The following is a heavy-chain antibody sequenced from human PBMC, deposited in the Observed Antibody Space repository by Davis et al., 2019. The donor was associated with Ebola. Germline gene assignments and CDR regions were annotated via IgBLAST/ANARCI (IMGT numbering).Heavy chain of an antibody. CDR1: GVTFSSYN. D-gene: IGHD3-22*01. CDR3: ARGPNFYDSGFFEY. V-gene: IGHV3-48*04. CDR2: ISSSSSTI. Sequence: GGSLRLSCAASGVTFSSYNMNWVRQAPGKGLEWVSYISSSSSTIHYADSVKGRFTISRDNAKNTLYLQMNSLRAEDTAVYYCARGPNFYDSGFFEYWGQGILVTVSS. J-gene: IGHJ4*02.